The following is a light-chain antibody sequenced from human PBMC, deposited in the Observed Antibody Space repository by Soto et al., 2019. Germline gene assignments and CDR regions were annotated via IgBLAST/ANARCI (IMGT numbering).Light chain of an antibody. CDR2: AAS. CDR1: QGIRYD. V-gene: IGKV1-6*02. CDR3: LQDYNYPLT. J-gene: IGKJ4*01. Sequence: AIGMSQSPSSVSASVGDRVTITCRASQGIRYDLGWYQQKPGKAPKVLIQAASSLQSGVPSRFSGSGSGTDFTLTISSLQPEDFATYYCLQDYNYPLTFGGGTKVEIK.